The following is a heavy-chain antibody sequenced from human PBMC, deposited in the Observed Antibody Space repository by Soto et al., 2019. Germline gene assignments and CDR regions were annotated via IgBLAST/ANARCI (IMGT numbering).Heavy chain of an antibody. D-gene: IGHD3-10*01. J-gene: IGHJ6*03. CDR1: GFTFSSYA. V-gene: IGHV3-30*04. CDR2: ISYDGSNK. Sequence: GGSLRLSCAASGFTFSSYAMHWVRQAPGKGLEWVAVISYDGSNKYYADSVKGRFTISRDNSKNTLYLQMNSLRAEDTAVYYCARDSRDYYGSGSYYSDYYYYMDVWGKGTTVTVSS. CDR3: ARDSRDYYGSGSYYSDYYYYMDV.